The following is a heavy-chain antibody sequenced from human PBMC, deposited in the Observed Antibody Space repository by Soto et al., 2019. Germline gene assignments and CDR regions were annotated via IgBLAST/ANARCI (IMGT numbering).Heavy chain of an antibody. CDR1: GGSISSYY. CDR2: IYTSGST. D-gene: IGHD1-26*01. Sequence: PSETLSLTCTVSGGSISSYYWSWNRQPAGKGLEWIGRIYTSGSTNYNPSLKSRVTMSVDTAKNQFSLKLSSVTAADTAVYYCAREPRHKGIYYYFDYWGQGTLVTVSS. CDR3: AREPRHKGIYYYFDY. V-gene: IGHV4-4*07. J-gene: IGHJ4*02.